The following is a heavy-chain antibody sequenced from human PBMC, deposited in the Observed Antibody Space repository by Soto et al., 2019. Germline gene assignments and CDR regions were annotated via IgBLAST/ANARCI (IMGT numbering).Heavy chain of an antibody. J-gene: IGHJ6*02. CDR2: IIPILGIA. Sequence: QVQLVQSGAEVKKPGSSVKVSCKASGGTFSSYTISWVRQAPGQGLEWMGRIIPILGIANYAQKFQGRVTITADKSTSTAYMELSSLRSEDTAVYYCARTYCSGGSCSGQTSYYYGMDVWGQVTTVTVSS. V-gene: IGHV1-69*02. CDR1: GGTFSSYT. D-gene: IGHD2-15*01. CDR3: ARTYCSGGSCSGQTSYYYGMDV.